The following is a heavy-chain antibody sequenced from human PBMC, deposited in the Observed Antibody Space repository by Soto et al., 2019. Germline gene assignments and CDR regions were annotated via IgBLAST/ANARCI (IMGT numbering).Heavy chain of an antibody. Sequence: GGSLRLSCAASGFTFRNYAMNWVRQAPGKGLEWVSGISVSGGTTYYADSVKGRFTVSRDNSKNTVFLRMNSLRAEDTAVYFCAKGMYYYDSSGYRLFDYWGQGTLVTVSS. CDR2: ISVSGGTT. CDR3: AKGMYYYDSSGYRLFDY. D-gene: IGHD3-22*01. J-gene: IGHJ4*02. CDR1: GFTFRNYA. V-gene: IGHV3-23*01.